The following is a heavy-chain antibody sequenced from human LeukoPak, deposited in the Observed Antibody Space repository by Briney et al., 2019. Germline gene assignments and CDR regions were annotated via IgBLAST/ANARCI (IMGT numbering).Heavy chain of an antibody. CDR1: GGTFSSYA. CDR3: ARDVVPAAIVNWFDP. Sequence: GASAKVSCKASGGTFSSYAISWVRQAPGQGLEWMGGIIPIFGTANYAQKFQGRVTITADESTSTAYMELSSLRFEDTAVYYCARDVVPAAIVNWFDPWGQGTLVTVSS. V-gene: IGHV1-69*13. CDR2: IIPIFGTA. D-gene: IGHD2-2*01. J-gene: IGHJ5*02.